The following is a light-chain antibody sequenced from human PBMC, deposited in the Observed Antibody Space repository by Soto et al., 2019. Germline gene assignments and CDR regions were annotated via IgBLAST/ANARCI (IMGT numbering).Light chain of an antibody. V-gene: IGKV3D-15*01. CDR3: QQHGQWPIT. CDR1: QSVSSN. Sequence: EVVMTQSPDTLSVSPGEGATLSCRASQSVSSNLAWYQQKPGQAPRLLIYGISKRATDIPDRFSGSGSGTEFTLTISSLQPEDFATYYCQQHGQWPITFGQGTRLEI. J-gene: IGKJ5*01. CDR2: GIS.